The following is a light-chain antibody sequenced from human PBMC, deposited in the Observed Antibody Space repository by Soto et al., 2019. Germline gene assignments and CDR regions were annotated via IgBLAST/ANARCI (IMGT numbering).Light chain of an antibody. CDR1: SSNIGINY. J-gene: IGLJ2*01. V-gene: IGLV1-47*01. Sequence: QSVLTQPPSASGTPGQRVTISCSGSSSNIGINYVYWYQKLPGTAPKLLIYRDNQRPSGVPDRFSGSKSGTSASLAISGLRSEDEADYYCATWDDSLSGVVFGGGTQLTVL. CDR2: RDN. CDR3: ATWDDSLSGVV.